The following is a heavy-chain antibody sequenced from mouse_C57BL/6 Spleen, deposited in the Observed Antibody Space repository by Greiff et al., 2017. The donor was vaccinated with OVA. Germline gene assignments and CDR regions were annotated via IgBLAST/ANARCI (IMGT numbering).Heavy chain of an antibody. CDR2: IDPSDSET. Sequence: QVQLQQPGAELVRPGSSVKLSCKASGYTFTSYWMHWVKQRPIQGLEWIGNIDPSDSETHYNQKFKDKATLTVAKSSSTAYMQLSSLTSEDSAVYYCARGFITTVVAPGYWGQGTTLTVSS. V-gene: IGHV1-52*01. J-gene: IGHJ2*01. D-gene: IGHD1-1*01. CDR3: ARGFITTVVAPGY. CDR1: GYTFTSYW.